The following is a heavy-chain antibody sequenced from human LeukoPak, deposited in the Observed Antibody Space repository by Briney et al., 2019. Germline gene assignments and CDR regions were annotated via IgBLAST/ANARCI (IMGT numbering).Heavy chain of an antibody. D-gene: IGHD3-22*01. V-gene: IGHV3-23*01. J-gene: IGHJ4*02. CDR1: GFIFSNYG. CDR2: IRGNAGTT. CDR3: AKGHGDSSGYYYFDS. Sequence: PGGSLRLSCAASGFIFSNYGMSWVRQAPGKGLEWVSAIRGNAGTTYYADSVKGRFTIFRDNSKNMLYLQMNSLRVEDTVVYYCAKGHGDSSGYYYFDSWGQGTLVTVSS.